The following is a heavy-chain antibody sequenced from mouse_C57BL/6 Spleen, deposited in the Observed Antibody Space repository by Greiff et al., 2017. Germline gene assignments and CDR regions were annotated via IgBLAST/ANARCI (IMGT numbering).Heavy chain of an antibody. CDR1: GFTFSDYG. J-gene: IGHJ4*01. Sequence: EVQLVESGGGLVKPGGSLKLSCAASGFTFSDYGMHWVRQAPEKGLVWVAYISSGSSTIYYADTVKGRFTISRDNAKNTLFLQMTSLRSEDTAMYYCARRLGQGYAMDYWGQGTSVTVSS. CDR2: ISSGSSTI. D-gene: IGHD3-3*01. CDR3: ARRLGQGYAMDY. V-gene: IGHV5-17*01.